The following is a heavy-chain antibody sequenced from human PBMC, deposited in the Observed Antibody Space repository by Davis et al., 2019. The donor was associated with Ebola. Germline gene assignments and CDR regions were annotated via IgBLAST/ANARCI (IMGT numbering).Heavy chain of an antibody. J-gene: IGHJ6*02. V-gene: IGHV1-69*04. CDR3: ARDSFGYYYGMDV. CDR1: GGTFSSYA. Sequence: AASVKVSCKASGGTFSSYAISWVRQAPGQGLEWMGRIIPILGIANYAQKFQGRVTMTTDTSTSTAYMELRSLRSDDTAVYYCARDSFGYYYGMDVWGQGTTVTVSS. D-gene: IGHD3-10*01. CDR2: IIPILGIA.